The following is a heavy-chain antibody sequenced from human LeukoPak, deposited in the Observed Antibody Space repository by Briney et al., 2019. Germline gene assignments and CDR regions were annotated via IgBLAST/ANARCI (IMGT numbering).Heavy chain of an antibody. J-gene: IGHJ5*02. D-gene: IGHD3-22*01. CDR1: GFTFSSYG. V-gene: IGHV3-33*06. CDR2: IWYDGSNK. Sequence: GRSLRLSCAASGFTFSSYGMHWFRQAPGKGLEWVAVIWYDGSNKYYADSVKGRFTISRDNSKNTLYLQMNSLRAEDTAVYYCAKDLYYYDSSGSWFDPWGQGTLVTVSS. CDR3: AKDLYYYDSSGSWFDP.